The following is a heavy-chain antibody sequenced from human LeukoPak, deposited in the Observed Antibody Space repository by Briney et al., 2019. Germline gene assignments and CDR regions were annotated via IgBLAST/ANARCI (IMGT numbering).Heavy chain of an antibody. D-gene: IGHD2-2*01. CDR2: IQPDGSEQ. V-gene: IGHV3-7*01. CDR1: GFSFSSHW. J-gene: IGHJ6*03. Sequence: GGSLRLSCAASGFSFSSHWMSWVRQAPGKGLEWVGNIQPDGSEQYPVDSVKGRFTISRDNARNSMFLQMNSLRAEDTAVYYCTREKEGYCSRTSCYLDYYYYYMDVWGKGTTVTISS. CDR3: TREKEGYCSRTSCYLDYYYYYMDV.